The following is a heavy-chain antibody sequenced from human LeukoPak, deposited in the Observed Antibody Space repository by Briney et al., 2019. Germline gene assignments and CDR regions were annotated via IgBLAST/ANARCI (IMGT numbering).Heavy chain of an antibody. D-gene: IGHD3-3*01. J-gene: IGHJ6*03. CDR2: IYYSGST. CDR1: GGSISSSSYY. Sequence: SETLSLTCTVSGGSISSSSYYWGWIRQPPGKGLEWIGSIYYSGSTYYNPSLKSRVTISVDTSKNQFSLKLNSVTAADTAVYYRARDPTPSISGSLWSGSRRWYYYMDVWGKGTTVIVSS. V-gene: IGHV4-39*07. CDR3: ARDPTPSISGSLWSGSRRWYYYMDV.